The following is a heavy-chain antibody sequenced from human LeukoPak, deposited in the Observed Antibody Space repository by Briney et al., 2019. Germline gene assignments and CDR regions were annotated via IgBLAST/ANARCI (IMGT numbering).Heavy chain of an antibody. V-gene: IGHV3-21*01. CDR3: ARGGSGRPFDY. D-gene: IGHD3-10*01. CDR2: ISSSSSYI. Sequence: GGSLRLSCAASGFSFSSYSMNWVRQAPGKGLEWVSSISSSSSYIYYADSVKGRFTISRDNAKNSLYLQMNSLRAEDTAVYYCARGGSGRPFDYWGQGTLVTVSS. CDR1: GFSFSSYS. J-gene: IGHJ4*02.